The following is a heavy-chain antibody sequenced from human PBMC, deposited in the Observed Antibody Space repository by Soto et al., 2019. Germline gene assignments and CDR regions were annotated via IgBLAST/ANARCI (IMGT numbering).Heavy chain of an antibody. D-gene: IGHD4-17*01. CDR3: ARDRDGDYGASGLGDY. Sequence: GGSLRLSCAASGFTFSSYAMHWVRQAPGKGLEYVSAISSNGGSTYYANSVKGRFTISRDNSKNTLYLQMGSLRAEDMAVYYCARDRDGDYGASGLGDYWGQGTLVTVSS. J-gene: IGHJ4*02. CDR2: ISSNGGST. V-gene: IGHV3-64*01. CDR1: GFTFSSYA.